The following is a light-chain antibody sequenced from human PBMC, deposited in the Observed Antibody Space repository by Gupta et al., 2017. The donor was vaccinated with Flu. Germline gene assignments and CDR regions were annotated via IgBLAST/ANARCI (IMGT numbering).Light chain of an antibody. CDR2: GAS. CDR3: QQRSNWPVT. J-gene: IGKJ5*01. CDR1: QSVSNY. V-gene: IGKV3-11*01. Sequence: EEKSTQSCRASQSVSNYLAWYQQKPGQAPRLLIYGASNRATGIPARFSGSGSGTDFTLTISSLEPEDFAVYYCQQRSNWPVTFGEGTKLEIK.